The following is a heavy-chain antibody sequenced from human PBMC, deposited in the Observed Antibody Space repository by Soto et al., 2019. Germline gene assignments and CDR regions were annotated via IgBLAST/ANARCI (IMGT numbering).Heavy chain of an antibody. CDR3: ATDLKAAGGTESDY. D-gene: IGHD6-13*01. V-gene: IGHV1-24*01. CDR1: GYTLTELS. Sequence: GASVKVSCKVSGYTLTELSMHWVRQAPGKGLEWMGGFDPEDGETIYAQKFQGRVTMTEDTSTDTAYMELSSLRSEDTAVYYCATDLKAAGGTESDYWGHGSLVADSS. J-gene: IGHJ4*01. CDR2: FDPEDGET.